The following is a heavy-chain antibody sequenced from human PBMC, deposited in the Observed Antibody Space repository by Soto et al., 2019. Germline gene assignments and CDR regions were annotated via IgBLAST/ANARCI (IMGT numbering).Heavy chain of an antibody. CDR2: LNSDGSTT. CDR3: ARGTYYAWDY. Sequence: PGGSLRLSCAASGFTFSSSWMHWVRQAPGKGLVWVSRLNSDGSTTNYADSVKGRFTISRDNGKNTLYLQMNSLRAEDTAVYYCARGTYYAWDYWGQGVLVTVSS. CDR1: GFTFSSSW. D-gene: IGHD3-22*01. J-gene: IGHJ4*02. V-gene: IGHV3-74*01.